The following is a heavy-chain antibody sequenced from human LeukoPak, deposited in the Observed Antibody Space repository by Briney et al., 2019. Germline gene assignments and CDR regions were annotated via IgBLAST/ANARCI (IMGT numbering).Heavy chain of an antibody. V-gene: IGHV3-30-3*01. Sequence: GRSLRLSCAASGFTFSSYAMHWVRQAPGKGLEWVAVISYDGSNKYYADSVKGRFTISRDNSKNTLYLQMNSLRAEDTAVYYCARISQDGSNWGQGTLVTVSS. CDR1: GFTFSSYA. D-gene: IGHD5-24*01. CDR2: ISYDGSNK. CDR3: ARISQDGSN. J-gene: IGHJ4*02.